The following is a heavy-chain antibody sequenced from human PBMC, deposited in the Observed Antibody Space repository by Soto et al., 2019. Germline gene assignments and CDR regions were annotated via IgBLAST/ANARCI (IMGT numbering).Heavy chain of an antibody. J-gene: IGHJ6*03. Sequence: GGSLGLSFAASGFNFNTYGMNWVRQAPGKGLEWVAYIGFTNTIYYADSVKGRFTISRDNAKNLLYLQMHSLRAEDTAVYLCTRDGNRGYDIDVWGRGTTVTVSS. CDR3: TRDGNRGYDIDV. CDR1: GFNFNTYG. CDR2: IGFTNTI. V-gene: IGHV3-48*01. D-gene: IGHD1-1*01.